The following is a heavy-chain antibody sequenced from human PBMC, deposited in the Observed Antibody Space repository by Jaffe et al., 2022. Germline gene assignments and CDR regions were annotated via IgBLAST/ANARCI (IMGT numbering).Heavy chain of an antibody. CDR1: GFTFSSYW. J-gene: IGHJ5*02. CDR3: ARGVAGPRGWFDP. Sequence: EVQLVESGGGLVQPGGSLRLSCAASGFTFSSYWMSWVRQAPGKGLEWVANIKQDGSEKYYVDSVKGRFTISRDNAKNSLYLQMNSLRAEDTAVYYCARGVAGPRGWFDPWGQGTLVTVSS. V-gene: IGHV3-7*01. CDR2: IKQDGSEK. D-gene: IGHD6-19*01.